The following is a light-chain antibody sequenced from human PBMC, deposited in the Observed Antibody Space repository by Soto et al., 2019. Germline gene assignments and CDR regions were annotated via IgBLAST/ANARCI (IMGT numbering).Light chain of an antibody. V-gene: IGKV3-15*01. J-gene: IGKJ5*01. Sequence: EIVLTQSPGTLSLAPVERATLSCMASQSVTTDLSWYQQEPGQAPRLVIHGASTRATDFPARFSGSGSGTEFTLTITSLQSEDIALYYCQQYNIWPPITFGQGTRLEIK. CDR2: GAS. CDR1: QSVTTD. CDR3: QQYNIWPPIT.